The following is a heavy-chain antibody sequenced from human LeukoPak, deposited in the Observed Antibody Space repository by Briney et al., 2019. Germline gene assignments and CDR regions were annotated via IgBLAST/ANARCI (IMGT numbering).Heavy chain of an antibody. V-gene: IGHV3-7*01. CDR3: ARDLTYYDILTGYYNPAFFDY. CDR1: GFTFSSYW. D-gene: IGHD3-9*01. J-gene: IGHJ4*02. Sequence: GGSLRLSCAASGFTFSSYWTSWVRQAPGKGLEWVANIKQDGSEKYYVDSVKGRFTISRDNAKNSRYLQMNSLRAEDTAVYYCARDLTYYDILTGYYNPAFFDYWGQGTLVTVSS. CDR2: IKQDGSEK.